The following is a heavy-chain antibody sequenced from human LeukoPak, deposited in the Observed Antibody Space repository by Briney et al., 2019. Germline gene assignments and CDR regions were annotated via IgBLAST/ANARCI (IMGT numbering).Heavy chain of an antibody. CDR1: GGSISSYY. CDR3: ARSPRSVGIAAAGTNYWYFDL. CDR2: IYYSGST. Sequence: SETLSLTCTVSGGSISSYYWSWIRQPPGKGLEWIGYIYYSGSTNYNPSLKSRVTISVDTSKNQFPLKLSSVTAADTAVYYCARSPRSVGIAAAGTNYWYFDLWGRGTLVTVSS. V-gene: IGHV4-59*01. D-gene: IGHD6-13*01. J-gene: IGHJ2*01.